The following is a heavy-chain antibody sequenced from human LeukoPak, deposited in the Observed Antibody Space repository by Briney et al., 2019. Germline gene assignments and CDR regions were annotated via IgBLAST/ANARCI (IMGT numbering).Heavy chain of an antibody. CDR2: INPSGGST. V-gene: IGHV1-46*02. CDR3: TREGTGYSGYDHFY. CDR1: GYTFNTYY. D-gene: IGHD5-12*01. Sequence: ASVKVSCKASGYTFNTYYLHWVRQAPGLGLEWMGLINPSGGSTRYAQNFQGRVTMTRDTSTTTVYMELSSLRSDDTAVYYCTREGTGYSGYDHFYWGQGTLVTVSS. J-gene: IGHJ4*02.